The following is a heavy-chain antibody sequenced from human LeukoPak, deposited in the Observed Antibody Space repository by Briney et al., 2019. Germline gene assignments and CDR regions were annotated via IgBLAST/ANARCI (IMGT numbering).Heavy chain of an antibody. V-gene: IGHV4-4*07. CDR1: GGSISSYY. CDR3: ARDGSAISYYYYGMDA. CDR2: IYTSGST. D-gene: IGHD1-26*01. Sequence: SETLSLTCTVSGGSISSYYWSWIRQPAGKGLEWIGRIYTSGSTNYNPSLKSRVTMSVDTSKNQFSLKLSPVTAADTAVYYCARDGSAISYYYYGMDAWGQGTTVTVSS. J-gene: IGHJ6*02.